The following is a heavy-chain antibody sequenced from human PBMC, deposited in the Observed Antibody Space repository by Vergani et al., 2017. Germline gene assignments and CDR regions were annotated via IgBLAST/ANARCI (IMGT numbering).Heavy chain of an antibody. CDR3: ARMWGGRYYYYMDV. CDR2: INHSGST. D-gene: IGHD3-16*01. Sequence: QVQLQQWGAGLLKPSETLSLTCAVYGGSFSGYYWSWIRQPPGKGLEWIGEINHSGSTNYNPSLKSRVTISVDTSKNQFSLKLSSVTAADTAVYYCARMWGGRYYYYMDVWGKXP. J-gene: IGHJ6*03. V-gene: IGHV4-34*01. CDR1: GGSFSGYY.